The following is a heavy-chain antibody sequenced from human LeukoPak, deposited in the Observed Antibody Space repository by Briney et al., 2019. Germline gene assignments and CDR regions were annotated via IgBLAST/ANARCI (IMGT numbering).Heavy chain of an antibody. CDR2: IYYSGST. J-gene: IGHJ6*02. Sequence: SETLSLTCTVSGGSISSYYWSWIRQPPGKGLGWIGYIYYSGSTNYNPSLKSRVTISVDTSKNQFSLKLSSVTAADTAVYYCARGTIVGTPHGMDVWGQGTTVTVSS. CDR3: ARGTIVGTPHGMDV. D-gene: IGHD1-26*01. CDR1: GGSISSYY. V-gene: IGHV4-59*01.